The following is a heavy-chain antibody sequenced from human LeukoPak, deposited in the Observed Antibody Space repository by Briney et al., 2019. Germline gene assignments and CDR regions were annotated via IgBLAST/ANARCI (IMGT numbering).Heavy chain of an antibody. D-gene: IGHD5-24*01. CDR2: INPKSGGT. CDR1: GYTFSGYY. Sequence: ASVKVSCKASGYTFSGYYMHWVRQAPGQGLEWMGWINPKSGGTNEAQKFHDRVTMTRDTSISTAYMELSRLRSDDTAVYYCARSGTSMATSADYWGQGTLVTVSS. J-gene: IGHJ4*02. CDR3: ARSGTSMATSADY. V-gene: IGHV1-2*02.